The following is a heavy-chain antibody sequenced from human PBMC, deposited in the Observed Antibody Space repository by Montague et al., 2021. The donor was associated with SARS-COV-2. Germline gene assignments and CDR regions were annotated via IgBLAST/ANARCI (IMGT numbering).Heavy chain of an antibody. CDR3: ARAQNTCFIANCVNYFEV. CDR2: VHYTGST. CDR1: GGSISSYY. Sequence: SETLSLTCEVSGGSISSYYWSWTRQSPGKGLEWVGYVHYTGSTKYNPSLKTRVTLSLDTPKNHFSLKLSSVTAADTAVYYCARAQNTCFIANCVNYFEVWGQGALVTVSS. J-gene: IGHJ4*02. D-gene: IGHD1-1*01. V-gene: IGHV4-59*01.